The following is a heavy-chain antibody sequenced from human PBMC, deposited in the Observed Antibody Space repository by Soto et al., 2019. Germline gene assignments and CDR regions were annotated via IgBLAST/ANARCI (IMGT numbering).Heavy chain of an antibody. CDR2: ISGSGDST. CDR3: AKGIYSYGYNSFDY. D-gene: IGHD5-18*01. V-gene: IGHV3-23*01. Sequence: PGASLRLSCAASGSTFSSYAMSWVRQAPGKGLEWVSAISGSGDSTYDADSVKGRFTISRDNSKNTLYLQMNSLRAEDTAVYYCAKGIYSYGYNSFDYWSQGTLVTVSS. J-gene: IGHJ4*02. CDR1: GSTFSSYA.